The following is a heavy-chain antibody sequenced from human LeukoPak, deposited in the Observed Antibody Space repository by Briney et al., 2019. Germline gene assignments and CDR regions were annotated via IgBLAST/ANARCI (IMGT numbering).Heavy chain of an antibody. CDR2: IYYSGST. D-gene: IGHD5-18*01. V-gene: IGHV4-59*01. Sequence: SETLSLTCTVSGGSISSYYWSWIRQPPGKGLEWIGYIYYSGSTNYNPSLKSRVTISVDTSKNQFSLKLSSVTAADMAVYYCARGYSYGAPLRYWGQGTLVTVSS. CDR1: GGSISSYY. CDR3: ARGYSYGAPLRY. J-gene: IGHJ4*02.